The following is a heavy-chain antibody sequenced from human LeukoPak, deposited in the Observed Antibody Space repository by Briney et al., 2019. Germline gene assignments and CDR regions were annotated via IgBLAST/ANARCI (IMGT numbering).Heavy chain of an antibody. CDR2: ISYDGSNK. CDR1: GFTVSSNY. J-gene: IGHJ3*02. CDR3: AKFWSGNFGRDALDI. V-gene: IGHV3-30*18. D-gene: IGHD3-3*01. Sequence: PGGSLRRSCAASGFTVSSNYMSWVRQAPGKGLEWVAVISYDGSNKYYADSVKGRFTISRDNSKNILYLQMSSLSVEDTAVYYCAKFWSGNFGRDALDIWGQGTMVTVSS.